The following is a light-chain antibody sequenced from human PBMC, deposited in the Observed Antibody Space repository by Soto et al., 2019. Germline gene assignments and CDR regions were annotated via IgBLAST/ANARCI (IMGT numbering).Light chain of an antibody. CDR2: DVS. J-gene: IGLJ1*01. CDR1: SSDVGGYNY. CDR3: CSYAGGPYV. V-gene: IGLV2-11*01. Sequence: QSALTQPRSVSGSPGQSVAISCTGSSSDVGGYNYVSWYQQHPGKAPKVMIYDVSKRPSGVPDRFSGSKSGDTASLTSTGLQAEDEADYYCCSYAGGPYVFGTGTKLTV.